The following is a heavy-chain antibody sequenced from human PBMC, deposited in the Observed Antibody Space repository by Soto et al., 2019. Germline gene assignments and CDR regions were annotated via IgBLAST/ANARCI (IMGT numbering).Heavy chain of an antibody. Sequence: SETLSLTCTVSGGSISSSSYYWGWIRQPPGKGLEWIGSIYYSGSTYYNPSLKSRVTISVDTSKNQFSLKLSSVTAADTAVYYCASRRYSSSWYYYYGMDVWGQGTTVTVS. D-gene: IGHD6-13*01. CDR2: IYYSGST. CDR1: GGSISSSSYY. J-gene: IGHJ6*02. CDR3: ASRRYSSSWYYYYGMDV. V-gene: IGHV4-39*01.